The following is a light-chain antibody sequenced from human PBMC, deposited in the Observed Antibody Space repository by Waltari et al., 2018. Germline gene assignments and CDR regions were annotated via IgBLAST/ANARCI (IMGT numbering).Light chain of an antibody. CDR3: CSYAGSYVV. J-gene: IGLJ2*01. V-gene: IGLV2-11*01. CDR2: DVS. Sequence: QSALTTPRPVSGSPGQAGTILCTATSSGAGGYNYDSWYQQHPGKAPTLRIYDVSKRPSGVPDRFSGSKSGNTASLTISGLQAEDEADYYCCSYAGSYVVFGGGTKLTVL. CDR1: SSGAGGYNY.